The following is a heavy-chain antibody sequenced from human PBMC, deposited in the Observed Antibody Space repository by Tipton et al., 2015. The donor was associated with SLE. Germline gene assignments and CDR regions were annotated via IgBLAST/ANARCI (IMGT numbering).Heavy chain of an antibody. D-gene: IGHD3-22*01. V-gene: IGHV4-4*07. CDR1: GGSISSYY. Sequence: PGLVKPSATLSLTCTASGGSISSYYWSWIRQPAGKGLEWIGRIYTSGSTNYNPSLKSRVTMSVDTSKNQFSLKLSSVTAADTAVYSCAAQAVVITRRGWLDPWGQGTLVTVSS. CDR3: AAQAVVITRRGWLDP. CDR2: IYTSGST. J-gene: IGHJ5*02.